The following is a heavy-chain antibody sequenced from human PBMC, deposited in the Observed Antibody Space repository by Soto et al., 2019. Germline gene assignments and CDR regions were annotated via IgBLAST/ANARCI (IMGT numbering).Heavy chain of an antibody. Sequence: AGGSLRLSCAASGFTFSSYAMSWVRQAPGKGLEWVSAISGSGGSTYYADSVKGRFTISRDNSKNTLYLQMNSLRAEDTAVYYCAKDSSPPHPYYDFWSGYQPYFDYWGQGTLVTVSS. CDR2: ISGSGGST. D-gene: IGHD3-3*01. J-gene: IGHJ4*02. CDR3: AKDSSPPHPYYDFWSGYQPYFDY. V-gene: IGHV3-23*01. CDR1: GFTFSSYA.